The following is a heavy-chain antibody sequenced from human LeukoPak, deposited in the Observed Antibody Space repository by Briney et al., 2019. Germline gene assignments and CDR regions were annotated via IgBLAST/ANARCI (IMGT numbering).Heavy chain of an antibody. D-gene: IGHD6-19*01. J-gene: IGHJ4*02. CDR3: AREIGGIAVAGLFDY. CDR2: IKQDSSEK. V-gene: IGHV3-7*01. CDR1: GFTFSTYW. Sequence: GGSLRLSCAASGFTFSTYWMSWVRQAPGKGLEWVANIKQDSSEKYYVDSVKGRFTISRDNAKNSLYLQMNSLRAEDTAVYYCAREIGGIAVAGLFDYWGQGTLVTVSS.